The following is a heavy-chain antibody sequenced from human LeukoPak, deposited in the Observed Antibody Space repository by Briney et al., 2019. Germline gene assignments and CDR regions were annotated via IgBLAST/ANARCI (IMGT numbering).Heavy chain of an antibody. CDR3: ASVGVVPRSRYYFDY. V-gene: IGHV3-21*01. Sequence: KTGGSLRLSCAASGFTFSSYSMNWVRQAPGKGLEWVSSISSSSSYIYYADSVKGRFTISRDNAKNSLYLQMNSLRAEDTAVYYCASVGVVPRSRYYFDYWGQGTLVTVSS. CDR2: ISSSSSYI. CDR1: GFTFSSYS. D-gene: IGHD2-2*01. J-gene: IGHJ4*02.